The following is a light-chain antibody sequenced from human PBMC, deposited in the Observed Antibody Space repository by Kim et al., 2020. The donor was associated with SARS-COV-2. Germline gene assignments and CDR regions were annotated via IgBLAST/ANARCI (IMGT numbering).Light chain of an antibody. CDR3: NSRDSSGNHYV. Sequence: SSELTQDPAVSVALGQTVRITCQGDSLRNYYAAWYQQKPGQAPVLVIYAKNNRPSGIPDRFSGSISGNTASLTITGAQAEDEADYYCNSRDSSGNHYVFGTGTKVTVL. J-gene: IGLJ1*01. V-gene: IGLV3-19*01. CDR2: AKN. CDR1: SLRNYY.